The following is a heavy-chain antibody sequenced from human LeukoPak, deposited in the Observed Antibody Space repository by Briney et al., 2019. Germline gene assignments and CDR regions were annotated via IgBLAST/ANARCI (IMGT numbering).Heavy chain of an antibody. CDR2: IYYSGST. CDR3: ASPDSSGYYVDY. V-gene: IGHV4-39*07. CDR1: GGSISSSSYY. J-gene: IGHJ4*02. Sequence: SETLSLTCTVSGGSISSSSYYWGWIRQPPGKGLEWIGSIYYSGSTYCNPSLKSRVTISVDTSKNQFSLKLSSVTAADTAVYYCASPDSSGYYVDYWGQGTLVTVSS. D-gene: IGHD3-22*01.